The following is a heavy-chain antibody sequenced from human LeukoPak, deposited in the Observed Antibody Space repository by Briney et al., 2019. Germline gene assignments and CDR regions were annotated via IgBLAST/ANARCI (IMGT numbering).Heavy chain of an antibody. D-gene: IGHD5-18*01. CDR2: IYTSGST. V-gene: IGHV4-4*07. Sequence: SETLSLTCTVSGGSISSYYWSWIRQPAGKGLEWVGRIYTSGSTNYNPSLKSQVTMSVDTSKNQFSLKLSSVTAADTAVYYCARGAPRDTAMVHDAFDIWGQGTMVTVSS. J-gene: IGHJ3*02. CDR1: GGSISSYY. CDR3: ARGAPRDTAMVHDAFDI.